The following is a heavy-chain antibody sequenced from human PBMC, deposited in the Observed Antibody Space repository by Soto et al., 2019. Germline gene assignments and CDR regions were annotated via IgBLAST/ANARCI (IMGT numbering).Heavy chain of an antibody. CDR3: ARTGYWDYFAS. J-gene: IGHJ4*02. Sequence: PGGSLRLSCAASGFTFSSYAVSWVRQAPGKGLEWVSGISGSGSRTYYADSVKGRFTISRDNSKSTLYLQMNNLGAEDTAVYYCARTGYWDYFASWSEGTLVTVSS. V-gene: IGHV3-23*01. CDR2: ISGSGSRT. CDR1: GFTFSSYA. D-gene: IGHD3-22*01.